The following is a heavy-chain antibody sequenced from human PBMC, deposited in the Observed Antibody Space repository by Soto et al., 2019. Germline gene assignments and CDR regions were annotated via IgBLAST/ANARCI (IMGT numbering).Heavy chain of an antibody. D-gene: IGHD7-27*01. J-gene: IGHJ6*02. CDR3: TRPILGTPYGMDV. Sequence: PSETLSLTRTIAGGSISSYYWSWIRQPPGKGLEWIGYIYNSGTTKYNPSLKGRVTISVDTSKRQYALKLSSVTAADTAVYYCTRPILGTPYGMDVWGQGTTVTVSS. V-gene: IGHV4-59*01. CDR1: GGSISSYY. CDR2: IYNSGTT.